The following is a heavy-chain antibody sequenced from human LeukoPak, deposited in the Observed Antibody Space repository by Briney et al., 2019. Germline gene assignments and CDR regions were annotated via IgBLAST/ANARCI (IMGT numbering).Heavy chain of an antibody. CDR3: AKDISDDYVWGSYPADFDY. J-gene: IGHJ4*02. CDR1: GFTVSSNY. Sequence: EGSLRLSCAASGFTVSSNYMSWVRQAPGKGLEWVPVIYSGGSTYYADSVKGRFTISRDNSKNTLYLQMNSLRAEDTAVYYCAKDISDDYVWGSYPADFDYWGQGTLVTVSS. D-gene: IGHD3-16*01. CDR2: IYSGGST. V-gene: IGHV3-66*01.